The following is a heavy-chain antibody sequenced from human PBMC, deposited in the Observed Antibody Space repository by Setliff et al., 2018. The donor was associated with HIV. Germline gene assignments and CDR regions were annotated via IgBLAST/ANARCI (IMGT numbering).Heavy chain of an antibody. CDR2: ITASGGA. V-gene: IGHV4-61*09. D-gene: IGHD3-3*01. J-gene: IGHJ5*02. CDR1: GGSFWSGSYY. CDR3: ARAVVFASGNFWFDP. Sequence: TLSLTCTVSGGSFWSGSYYWTWIRQPAGKGLEWVGHITASGGATYNPSVKSRVSISLGSSSREFSLRLTSVRAADTAVYYCARAVVFASGNFWFDPWGPGALVTVSS.